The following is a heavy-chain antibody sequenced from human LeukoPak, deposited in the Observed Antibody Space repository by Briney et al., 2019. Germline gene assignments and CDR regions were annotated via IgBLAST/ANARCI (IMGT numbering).Heavy chain of an antibody. CDR1: GFTFNNYA. CDR2: IRGGGSNT. D-gene: IGHD3-10*02. CDR3: AKCSASYSNDAFDA. J-gene: IGHJ3*01. V-gene: IGHV3-23*01. Sequence: GGSLRLSCAASGFTFNNYAMNWVRQAPGKGLEWVSYIRGGGSNTRYSDSVKGRFIISRDNPKNILYLQMNSLRAEDTAIYYCAKCSASYSNDAFDAWGRGTMVTVSS.